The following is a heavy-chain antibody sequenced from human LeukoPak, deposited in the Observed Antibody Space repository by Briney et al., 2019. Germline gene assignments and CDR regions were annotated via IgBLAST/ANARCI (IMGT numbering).Heavy chain of an antibody. CDR3: AKEGPRGSSDY. D-gene: IGHD2-15*01. Sequence: GRSLRLSCAASGFTFSSYGMHWVRQAPGKGLEWVAVISYDGSNKYYADSVKGRFTISRDNSKNTLYLQMNSLRAEDTAVYYCAKEGPRGSSDYWGQGTLVTVSS. CDR1: GFTFSSYG. V-gene: IGHV3-30*18. J-gene: IGHJ4*02. CDR2: ISYDGSNK.